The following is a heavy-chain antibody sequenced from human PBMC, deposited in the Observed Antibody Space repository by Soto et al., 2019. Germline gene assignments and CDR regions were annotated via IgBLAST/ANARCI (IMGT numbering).Heavy chain of an antibody. J-gene: IGHJ4*02. CDR1: GYTFTSYA. D-gene: IGHD2-21*02. CDR2: INAGNGNT. Sequence: ASVKVSCKASGYTFTSYALHWVRQAPGQRLEWMGWINAGNGNTKYSQKFQGRVIITRDTSASTAYMELSSLRSEDTAVYYCARSIVVVTALDYWGQGTLVTVPQ. CDR3: ARSIVVVTALDY. V-gene: IGHV1-3*01.